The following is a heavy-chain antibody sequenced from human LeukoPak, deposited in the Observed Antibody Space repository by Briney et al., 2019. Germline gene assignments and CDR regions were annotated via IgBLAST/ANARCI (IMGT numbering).Heavy chain of an antibody. CDR2: ISGYNGNA. CDR3: ARDEAWGYCSESSCHAELGNNWLDP. J-gene: IGHJ5*02. D-gene: IGHD2-15*01. Sequence: ASVKVSCKASGYTFTSYSISWVRQAPGQGLEWMGWISGYNGNANYAQKLQGRVTMTTDTYTSTAYMELRSLRSDDTAVYYCARDEAWGYCSESSCHAELGNNWLDPWGQGTLVTVSS. CDR1: GYTFTSYS. V-gene: IGHV1-18*01.